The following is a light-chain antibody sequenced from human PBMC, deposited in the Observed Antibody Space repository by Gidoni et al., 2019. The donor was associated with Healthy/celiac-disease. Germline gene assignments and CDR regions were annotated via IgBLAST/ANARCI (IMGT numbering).Light chain of an antibody. Sequence: EIVLTQSPGTLSLSPGERATLSCRASQSVSSSYLAWYQQKPGQAPRLLIYGASSRATGIPDRFSGCGSGTDVTLTISRLEPEDFAVYYCQQYGSSLTVGGXTKVEIK. CDR1: QSVSSSY. CDR2: GAS. CDR3: QQYGSSLT. J-gene: IGKJ4*01. V-gene: IGKV3-20*01.